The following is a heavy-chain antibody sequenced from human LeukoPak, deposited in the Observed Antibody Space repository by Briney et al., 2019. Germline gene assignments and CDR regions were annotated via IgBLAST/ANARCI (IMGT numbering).Heavy chain of an antibody. CDR3: ARDVGKLGVDY. CDR1: GFSFSSYS. CDR2: ISSSSSYI. D-gene: IGHD1-26*01. Sequence: GFLRLSCAASGFSFSSYSVNWVRQAPGKGLEWVSSISSSSSYIYYADSVKGRFTISRDNAKNSLYLQMNSLRAEDTAVYYCARDVGKLGVDYWGQGTLVTVSS. J-gene: IGHJ4*02. V-gene: IGHV3-21*01.